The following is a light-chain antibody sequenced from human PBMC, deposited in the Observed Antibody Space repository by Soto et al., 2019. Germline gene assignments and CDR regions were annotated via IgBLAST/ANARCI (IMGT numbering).Light chain of an antibody. J-gene: IGLJ1*01. CDR1: SSDVGGYTF. Sequence: QSALTQPRSLSGSPGQSVTISCTGTSSDVGGYTFVSWYQQHPGKAPILTIYDVTKRPSGVPDRFSGSKSGNTASLTISGLQAEDEADYYCCSYAGTYTSFGTGTKLTVL. CDR3: CSYAGTYTS. V-gene: IGLV2-11*01. CDR2: DVT.